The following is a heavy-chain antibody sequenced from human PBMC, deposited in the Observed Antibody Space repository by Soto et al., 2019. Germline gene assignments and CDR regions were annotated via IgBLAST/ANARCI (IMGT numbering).Heavy chain of an antibody. CDR1: GGSISSGGYY. J-gene: IGHJ6*02. D-gene: IGHD1-1*01. V-gene: IGHV4-31*03. CDR3: ARVLGAGGYYYYGMDV. CDR2: IYYSGST. Sequence: QVQLQESGPGLVKPSQTLSLTCTVSGGSISSGGYYWGWIRQHPRKGLEWIGYIYYSGSTYSHPSLKSRVTISVDTSKNQFSLKLSSVTAADTAVYYCARVLGAGGYYYYGMDVWGQGTTVTVSS.